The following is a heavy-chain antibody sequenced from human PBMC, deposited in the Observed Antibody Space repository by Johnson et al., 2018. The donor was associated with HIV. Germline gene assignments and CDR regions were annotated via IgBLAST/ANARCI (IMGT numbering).Heavy chain of an antibody. CDR1: GFAFRTYW. CDR3: AREGIHCTCCCGYVAAVDI. Sequence: EQLVESGGGLVQPGGSLRLSCAASGFAFRTYWLVWVRQVLGKRPVWVARIYNDGSRKTYADSVRGRFTISRDNAKYTVDLQMNRLRAEDTAVYYCAREGIHCTCCCGYVAAVDIGGQGTKVTVSS. J-gene: IGHJ3*02. CDR2: IYNDGSRK. D-gene: IGHD5-12*01. V-gene: IGHV3-74*03.